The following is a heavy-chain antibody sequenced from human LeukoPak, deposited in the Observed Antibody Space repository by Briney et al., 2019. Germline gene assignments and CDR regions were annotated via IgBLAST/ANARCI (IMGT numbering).Heavy chain of an antibody. V-gene: IGHV4-59*01. Sequence: PSETPSLTCTVSGGSISSYYWSWIRQPPGKGLEWIGYIYYSGSTNYNPSLKSRVTISVDTSKNQFSLKLSSVTAADTAVYYCARGGLGSSSWYDYWGQEPWSPSPQ. J-gene: IGHJ4*01. CDR1: GGSISSYY. CDR3: ARGGLGSSSWYDY. D-gene: IGHD6-13*01. CDR2: IYYSGST.